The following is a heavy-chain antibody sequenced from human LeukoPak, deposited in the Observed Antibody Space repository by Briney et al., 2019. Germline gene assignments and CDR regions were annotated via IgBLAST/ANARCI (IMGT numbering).Heavy chain of an antibody. D-gene: IGHD3-10*01. CDR2: IYSGGST. V-gene: IGHV3-66*01. CDR1: GFTVRSNY. J-gene: IGHJ4*02. CDR3: ARETVQAYYGSGSYND. Sequence: GGSLRLPCAASGFTVRSNYMFWVRQAPGKGLEWVSVIYSGGSTYYADSVKGRFTISRDNSKNTLFLQMNSLRAEDTAVYYCARETVQAYYGSGSYNDWGQGTLVTVSS.